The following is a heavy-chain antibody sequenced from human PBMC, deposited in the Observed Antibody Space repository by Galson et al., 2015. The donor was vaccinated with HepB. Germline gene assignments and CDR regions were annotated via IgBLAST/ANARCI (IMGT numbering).Heavy chain of an antibody. CDR1: GYTFTSYY. CDR2: IIPILGIA. CDR3: AGGYSGYDLHY. J-gene: IGHJ4*02. Sequence: SVKVSCKASGYTFTSYYMHWVRQAPGQGLEWMGRIIPILGIANYAQKFQGRVTITADKSTSTAYMELSSLRSEDTAVYYCAGGYSGYDLHYWGQGTLVTVSS. V-gene: IGHV1-69*02. D-gene: IGHD5-12*01.